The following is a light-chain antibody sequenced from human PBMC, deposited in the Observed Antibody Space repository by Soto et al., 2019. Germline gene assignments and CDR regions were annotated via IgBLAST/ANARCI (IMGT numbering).Light chain of an antibody. CDR2: GPS. CDR3: QQFGSYPARIT. CDR1: QSVSSSY. J-gene: IGKJ5*01. Sequence: EFMFTHPRGTLVESIAERATLSCRASQSVSSSYIAWYQQKPGQAPRLLIYGPSSRATGIPDRFSGSGSGTDFTLTISRLEPEDFAVYYCQQFGSYPARITFGQGTRLEI. V-gene: IGKV3-20*01.